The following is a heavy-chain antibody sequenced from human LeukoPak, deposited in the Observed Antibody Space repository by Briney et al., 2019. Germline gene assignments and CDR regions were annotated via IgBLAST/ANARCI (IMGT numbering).Heavy chain of an antibody. Sequence: GASVTVSCMPSGYTFSGYYMHWVRQAPGQRPEWIGWINPNSGGTNYAQKFQGRVTRTRDTSMNTAYIELSRLRSDHTAVYYCASLLTQLTVSRAYCPFINWGQGALVTVSS. J-gene: IGHJ4*02. D-gene: IGHD1-20*01. CDR3: ASLLTQLTVSRAYCPFIN. CDR2: INPNSGGT. V-gene: IGHV1-2*02. CDR1: GYTFSGYY.